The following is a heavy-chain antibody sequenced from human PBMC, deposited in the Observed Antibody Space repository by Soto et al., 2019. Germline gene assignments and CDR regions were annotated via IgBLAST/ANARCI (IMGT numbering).Heavy chain of an antibody. J-gene: IGHJ4*02. CDR1: GFTFSSYS. D-gene: IGHD3-22*01. Sequence: GGSLRLSCAASGFTFSSYSMNWVRQAPGKGLEWVSSISSSSNYIYYADSVKGRFTISRDNAKNSLYLQMNSLRAEDTAVYYWARDVGYYYDSSGYYRFDYWGQGTLVTVSS. CDR2: ISSSSNYI. CDR3: ARDVGYYYDSSGYYRFDY. V-gene: IGHV3-21*01.